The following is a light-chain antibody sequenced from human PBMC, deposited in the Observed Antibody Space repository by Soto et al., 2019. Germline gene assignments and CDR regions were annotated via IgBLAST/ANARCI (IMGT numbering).Light chain of an antibody. CDR3: QSYDSSLSGPVV. CDR1: SSDIGGGYD. CDR2: GDS. J-gene: IGLJ2*01. Sequence: QSVLTQPPSVSGAPGQRVTISCTGSSSDIGGGYDVPWYQQLPGTAPKLLIYGDSNRPSGVPDRFSGSKSGTSATPANTGVHSEEEADDYCQSYDSSLSGPVVFGGGTKLTVL. V-gene: IGLV1-40*01.